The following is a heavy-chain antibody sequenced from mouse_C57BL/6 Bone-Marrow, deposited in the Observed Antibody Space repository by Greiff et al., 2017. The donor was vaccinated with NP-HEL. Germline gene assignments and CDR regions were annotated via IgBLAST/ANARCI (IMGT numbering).Heavy chain of an antibody. V-gene: IGHV5-4*01. CDR3: ARDYYCILDY. J-gene: IGHJ2*01. D-gene: IGHD1-1*01. CDR1: GFTFSSYA. CDR2: ISDGGSYT. Sequence: EVKLMESGGGLVKPGGSLKLSCAASGFTFSSYAMSWVRQTPEKRLEWVATISDGGSYTYYPDNVKGRFTISRDNAKNNLYLQMSHLKSEDTAMYYCARDYYCILDYWGQGTTLTVSS.